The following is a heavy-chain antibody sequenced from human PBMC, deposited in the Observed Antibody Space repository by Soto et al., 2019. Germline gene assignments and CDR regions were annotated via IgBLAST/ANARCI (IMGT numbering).Heavy chain of an antibody. Sequence: EVQLLESGGGLVQPGGSLRLSCAASGFTFSSYAMSWVRQAPGKGLEWVSAISGSGGSTYYADSVKGRFTISRDNSKKPLLLQKNRRGAGDTAVYYCAKGGGEKWLFLPNFFDYWGQGTLVTVSS. J-gene: IGHJ4*02. CDR3: AKGGGEKWLFLPNFFDY. D-gene: IGHD5-12*01. V-gene: IGHV3-23*01. CDR1: GFTFSSYA. CDR2: ISGSGGST.